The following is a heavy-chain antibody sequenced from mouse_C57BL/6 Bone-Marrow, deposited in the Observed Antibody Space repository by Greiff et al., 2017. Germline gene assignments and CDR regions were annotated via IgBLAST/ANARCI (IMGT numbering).Heavy chain of an antibody. Sequence: VQLQQSGPELVKPGASVKISCKASGYAFSSSWMNWVKQRPGQGLEWIGRIYPGDGDTNYNGKFKGKATLTVDKSSSTAYMQLSSLTSKASAVYCSARKRDRLCAMDYWGQGTSVTVSS. V-gene: IGHV1-82*01. CDR1: GYAFSSSW. CDR3: ARKRDRLCAMDY. J-gene: IGHJ4*01. D-gene: IGHD3-3*01. CDR2: IYPGDGDT.